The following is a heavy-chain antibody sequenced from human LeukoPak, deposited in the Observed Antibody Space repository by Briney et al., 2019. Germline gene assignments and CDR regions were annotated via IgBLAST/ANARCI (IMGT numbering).Heavy chain of an antibody. D-gene: IGHD3-9*01. J-gene: IGHJ4*02. CDR2: INTDGSEI. CDR1: GFIFSSWW. Sequence: RTGGSLRLSCAASGFIFSSWWMIWFRRLPGKGLVSVSHINTDGSEIRYADSVKGRFTISRDNAKNSLYLQMNSLRPDDTGVYYCTTDGIEGYLTYWGKGALVTVSS. V-gene: IGHV3-74*01. CDR3: TTDGIEGYLTY.